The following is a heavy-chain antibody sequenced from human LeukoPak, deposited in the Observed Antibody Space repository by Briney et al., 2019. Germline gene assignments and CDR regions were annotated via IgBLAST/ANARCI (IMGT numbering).Heavy chain of an antibody. D-gene: IGHD1-26*01. CDR2: ISAGTGNT. V-gene: IGHV1-3*01. J-gene: IGHJ4*02. CDR3: ARDSGSGSNDY. CDR1: GYTFTRYA. Sequence: GASVEVFCKASGYTFTRYAVQWVRQAPGQRLEGMGWISAGTGNTKNAQHFQGRVTFNSNTSATTAFMELSSLRSEDAAGYYCARDSGSGSNDYWGQGTLVTVSS.